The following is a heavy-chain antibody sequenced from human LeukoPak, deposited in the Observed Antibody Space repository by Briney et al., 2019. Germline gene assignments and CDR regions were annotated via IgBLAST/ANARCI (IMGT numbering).Heavy chain of an antibody. J-gene: IGHJ5*02. D-gene: IGHD6-19*01. CDR2: IYYSGST. CDR1: GGSISSGGYY. CDR3: ARDRAGGGFDP. V-gene: IGHV4-31*03. Sequence: PSETLSLTCTVSGGSISSGGYYWSWIRQHPGKGLEWIGYIYYSGSTYYNPSLKSRVTISVDTSKNQFSLKLSSVTAADTAVYYCARDRAGGGFDPWGQGTLVTVSS.